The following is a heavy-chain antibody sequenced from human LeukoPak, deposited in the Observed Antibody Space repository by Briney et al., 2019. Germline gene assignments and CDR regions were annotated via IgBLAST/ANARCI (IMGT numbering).Heavy chain of an antibody. J-gene: IGHJ6*03. CDR1: GYSISSGFC. CDR2: VYHGGRS. D-gene: IGHD1-1*01. V-gene: IGHV4-38-2*02. CDR3: ARDPSYDGYYYYYMDV. Sequence: SETLSLTCTASGYSISSGFCWGWIRQPPGKGLEWIGNVYHGGRSYYNPSLKSRITISVDTSKNQFSLNLYSVTAADTAVYYCARDPSYDGYYYYYMDVWGKGTTVTVSS.